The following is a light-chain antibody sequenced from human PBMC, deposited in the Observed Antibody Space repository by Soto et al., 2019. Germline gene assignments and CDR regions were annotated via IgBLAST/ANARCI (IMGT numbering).Light chain of an antibody. CDR2: GTS. V-gene: IGKV3-20*01. Sequence: EIVLTQSPGTLSLSPGERATLSCRTSQTVSSTYLAWYQQKRGQAPRLLIYGTSNRATGIPDRFSGSGSGTDFTLTISRLEPEDFAVYYCQQYGSSPWTFGQGTKVEIK. CDR1: QTVSSTY. CDR3: QQYGSSPWT. J-gene: IGKJ1*01.